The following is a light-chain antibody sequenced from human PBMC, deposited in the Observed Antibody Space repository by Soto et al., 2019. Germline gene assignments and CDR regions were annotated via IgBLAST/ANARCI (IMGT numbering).Light chain of an antibody. CDR1: QSISSW. CDR2: DAS. CDR3: QQYNSFWP. Sequence: DIQMTQSPSTLSASVGDRVTITCRASQSISSWLAWYQQKPGKAPRLRIYDASYLERGVPSMFSSSGSGTEFTLTISDLQPDDLATYYCQQYNSFWPFGQGTKVDI. J-gene: IGKJ1*01. V-gene: IGKV1-5*01.